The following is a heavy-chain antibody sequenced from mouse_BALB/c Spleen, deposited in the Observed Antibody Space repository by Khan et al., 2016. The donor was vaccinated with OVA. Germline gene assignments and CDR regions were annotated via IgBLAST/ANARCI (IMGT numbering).Heavy chain of an antibody. CDR1: GYSITSDYA. V-gene: IGHV3-2*02. J-gene: IGHJ2*01. CDR2: ISYSGRT. Sequence: EVQLQESGPGLVKPSQSLSLTCTVTGYSITSDYAWNWIRQFPGNKLEWMGYISYSGRTSYNPFLKSRISITRDKSKNQFFLQLNYVTTEDTATYYCARSVTITTVVATDFDYWGQATTLTVSS. D-gene: IGHD1-1*01. CDR3: ARSVTITTVVATDFDY.